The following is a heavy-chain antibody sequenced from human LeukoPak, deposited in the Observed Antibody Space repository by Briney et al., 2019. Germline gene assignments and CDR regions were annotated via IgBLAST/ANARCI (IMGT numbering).Heavy chain of an antibody. CDR3: AKSLLLWFGEAPWWFDP. CDR1: RLTFSSYW. V-gene: IGHV3-7*03. J-gene: IGHJ5*02. D-gene: IGHD3-10*01. Sequence: GGSLRLSCVASRLTFSSYWMTWVRQAPGKGLGWVANIKEDGSDKYYVESVKGRFTISRDNAKNSLYLQMNSLRAEDTAVYYCAKSLLLWFGEAPWWFDPWGQGTLVTVSS. CDR2: IKEDGSDK.